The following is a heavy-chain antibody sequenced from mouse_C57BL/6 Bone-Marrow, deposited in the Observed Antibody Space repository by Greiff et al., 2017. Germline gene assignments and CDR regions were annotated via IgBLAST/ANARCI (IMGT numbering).Heavy chain of an antibody. J-gene: IGHJ2*01. D-gene: IGHD1-1*01. CDR3: TTGSVDY. CDR1: GFNIKDDY. Sequence: VQLQQSGAELVRPGASVKLSCTASGFNIKDDYMHWVKQRPEQGLEWIGWIDPENGDTEYASKFQGKVTITADTSSNTAYLQLSSLTSEDTAVYYCTTGSVDYWGQGTTLTVSS. CDR2: IDPENGDT. V-gene: IGHV14-4*01.